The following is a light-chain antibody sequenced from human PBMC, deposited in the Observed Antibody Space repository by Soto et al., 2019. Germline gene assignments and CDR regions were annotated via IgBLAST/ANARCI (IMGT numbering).Light chain of an antibody. J-gene: IGKJ1*01. Sequence: AIRMTQSPSSFSASTGDRVTISCLASQGISSYLAWYQQKPWKAPKLLIYAASTLQSGVPSRLSGSGSGTDFTLTISCLQSEDFATDYCQQDYSYPRTFGQGTKVEIK. CDR2: AAS. CDR1: QGISSY. V-gene: IGKV1-8*01. CDR3: QQDYSYPRT.